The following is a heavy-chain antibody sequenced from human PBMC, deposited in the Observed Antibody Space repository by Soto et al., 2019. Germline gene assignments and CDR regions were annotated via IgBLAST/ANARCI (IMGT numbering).Heavy chain of an antibody. D-gene: IGHD7-27*01. J-gene: IGHJ4*02. CDR1: TGSIRSGGYY. V-gene: IGHV4-31*11. Sequence: QVQLRESGPGLVRPSQTLSLTCAVSTGSIRSGGYYWTWIRQPPGKGLEWIGYVDHSGSAYYNPSLKTRATISLDTSNQEFSLKLSSVTAADTAVYFCAGELGTFYFEHWGQGTLVTVSS. CDR2: VDHSGSA. CDR3: AGELGTFYFEH.